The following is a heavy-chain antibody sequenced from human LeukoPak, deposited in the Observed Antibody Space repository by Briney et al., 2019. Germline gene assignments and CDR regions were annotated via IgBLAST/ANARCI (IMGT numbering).Heavy chain of an antibody. CDR1: GFTFSSYA. CDR3: ARDAALYSSGWKDY. D-gene: IGHD6-19*01. CDR2: ISGSGGST. J-gene: IGHJ4*02. V-gene: IGHV3-23*01. Sequence: GGSLRLSCAASGFTFSSYAMSWVRQAPGKGLEWVSAISGSGGSTYYADSVKGRFTISRDNSKNSLYLQMNSLRAEDTAVYYCARDAALYSSGWKDYWGQGTLVTVSS.